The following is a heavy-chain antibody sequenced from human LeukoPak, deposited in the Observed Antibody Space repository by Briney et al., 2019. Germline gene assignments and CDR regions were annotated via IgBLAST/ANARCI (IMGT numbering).Heavy chain of an antibody. J-gene: IGHJ4*02. V-gene: IGHV1-46*01. D-gene: IGHD5-12*01. Sequence: GASVKVSCKASGYTFTSYYMHWVRQAPGQGLEWMGIINPSGGSTSYAQKFQGRVTMTRDTSKNQFSLKLSSVTAADTAAYYCARHMRTREGYDLGTLDYWGQGTLVTVSS. CDR1: GYTFTSYY. CDR3: ARHMRTREGYDLGTLDY. CDR2: INPSGGST.